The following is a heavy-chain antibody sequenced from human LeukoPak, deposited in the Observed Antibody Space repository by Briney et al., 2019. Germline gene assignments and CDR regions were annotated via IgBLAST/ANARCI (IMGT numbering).Heavy chain of an antibody. D-gene: IGHD1-7*01. Sequence: SETLSLTCTVSGDSISGYYWSWIRQPPPKGMEWIGYIYYSETTNYNPSLNSRVTISVDPSKNEPSLKLSSVTAADTAVYYCARSRYNWNYYFDYWGQGTLVTVSS. V-gene: IGHV4-59*01. CDR3: ARSRYNWNYYFDY. CDR1: GDSISGYY. J-gene: IGHJ4*02. CDR2: IYYSETT.